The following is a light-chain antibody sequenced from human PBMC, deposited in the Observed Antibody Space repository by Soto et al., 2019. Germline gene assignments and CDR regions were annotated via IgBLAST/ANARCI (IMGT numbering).Light chain of an antibody. V-gene: IGKV3-15*01. CDR2: GAS. J-gene: IGKJ1*01. CDR3: QQYNDWPPWT. Sequence: DIVMTHSPATLSVSPWEIATLSCRASHSIRSNLAWYQQKPGQAPRLLIYGASTRATGIPARFSGGGSGTEFILTISSLQSEDFAVYFCQQYNDWPPWTFGQGTKVDIK. CDR1: HSIRSN.